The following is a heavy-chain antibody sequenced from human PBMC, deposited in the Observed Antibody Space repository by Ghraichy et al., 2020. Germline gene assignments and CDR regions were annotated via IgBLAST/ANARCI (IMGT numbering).Heavy chain of an antibody. J-gene: IGHJ4*02. Sequence: SETLSLTCTVSGGSISSSSYYWGWIRQPPGKGLEWIGSIYYSGSTYYNPSLKSRVTISVDTSKNQFSLKLSSVTAADTAVYYCARSPDSYGPGPGIDYWGQGTLVTVSS. CDR2: IYYSGST. D-gene: IGHD5-18*01. V-gene: IGHV4-39*07. CDR3: ARSPDSYGPGPGIDY. CDR1: GGSISSSSYY.